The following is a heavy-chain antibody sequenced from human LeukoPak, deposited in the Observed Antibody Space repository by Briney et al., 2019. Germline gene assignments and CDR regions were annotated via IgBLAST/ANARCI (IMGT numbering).Heavy chain of an antibody. V-gene: IGHV3-74*01. CDR3: ARGGRYCSSTSCYLDY. D-gene: IGHD2-2*01. CDR2: INSDGSST. Sequence: GGSLRLSCAASGFTFSSYWMHWVHQAPGKGLVWVSRINSDGSSTSYADSVKGRFTISRDNAKNALYLQMNSLRAEDTAVYYCARGGRYCSSTSCYLDYWGQGTLVTVSS. CDR1: GFTFSSYW. J-gene: IGHJ4*02.